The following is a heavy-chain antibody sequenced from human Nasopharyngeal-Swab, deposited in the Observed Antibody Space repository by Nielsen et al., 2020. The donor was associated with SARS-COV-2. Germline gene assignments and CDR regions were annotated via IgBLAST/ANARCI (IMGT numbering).Heavy chain of an antibody. CDR3: AKLVGAVAGHFDY. CDR1: GFTFSSYG. J-gene: IGHJ4*02. Sequence: GGSLRLSCAASGFTFSSYGMHWVRQAPGKGLEWVAFIRYDGSNKYYADSVKGRFTISRDNSKNTLYLQMNSLRAEDTAVYYCAKLVGAVAGHFDYWGQGTLVTVSS. D-gene: IGHD6-19*01. CDR2: IRYDGSNK. V-gene: IGHV3-30*02.